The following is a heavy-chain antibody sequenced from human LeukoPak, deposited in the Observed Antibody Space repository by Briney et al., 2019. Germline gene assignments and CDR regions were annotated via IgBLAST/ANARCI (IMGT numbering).Heavy chain of an antibody. CDR1: GFTFSSDA. CDR3: AIVITTFPDFDY. J-gene: IGHJ4*02. Sequence: GGSLRLSCAASGFTFSSDAMRWVRHAPGKGREWVSAISGSGGSTYYADSVKGRFTISRDNSKNTLYLQMNSLRAEDTAVYYCAIVITTFPDFDYWGQGTLVTVSS. V-gene: IGHV3-23*01. CDR2: ISGSGGST. D-gene: IGHD3-22*01.